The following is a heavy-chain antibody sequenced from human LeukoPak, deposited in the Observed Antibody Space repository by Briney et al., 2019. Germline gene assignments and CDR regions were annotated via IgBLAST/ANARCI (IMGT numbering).Heavy chain of an antibody. D-gene: IGHD1-1*01. V-gene: IGHV4-61*01. CDR1: GGSVSGGNYY. CDR2: IHYSGST. Sequence: SETLSLTCTVSGGSVSGGNYYGSWIRQSPGKGLEWIGYIHYSGSTVYNPSLKSRVTMSIDTSKNQFSLNLSSVTAADTAVYYCARTGSTGGYWGQGTLVTVSS. J-gene: IGHJ4*02. CDR3: ARTGSTGGY.